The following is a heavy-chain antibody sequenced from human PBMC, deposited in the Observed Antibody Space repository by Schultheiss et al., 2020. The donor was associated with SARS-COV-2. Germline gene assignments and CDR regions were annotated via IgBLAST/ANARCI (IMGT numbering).Heavy chain of an antibody. CDR1: GFTFSSYG. V-gene: IGHV3-NL1*01. CDR3: ARDSQRHYHYYGMDV. Sequence: GGSLRLSCAASGFTFSSYGMHWVRQAPGKGLEWVSGVSWNGSRTHYADSVKGRFTISRDNSKNTLYLQMNSLRVEDTAVYYCARDSQRHYHYYGMDVWGQGTTVTVSS. J-gene: IGHJ6*02. CDR2: VSWNGSRT.